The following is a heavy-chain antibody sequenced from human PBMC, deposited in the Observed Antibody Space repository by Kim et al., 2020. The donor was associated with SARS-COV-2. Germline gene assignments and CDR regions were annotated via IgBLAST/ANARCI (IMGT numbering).Heavy chain of an antibody. J-gene: IGHJ4*02. Sequence: SVKGRFTISRDNSKNTLYLQMNSRRAEDTAVHYCAKGSGSYYDGSDYIDSWGQGTLVTVSS. CDR3: AKGSGSYYDGSDYIDS. D-gene: IGHD3-22*01. V-gene: IGHV3-30*02.